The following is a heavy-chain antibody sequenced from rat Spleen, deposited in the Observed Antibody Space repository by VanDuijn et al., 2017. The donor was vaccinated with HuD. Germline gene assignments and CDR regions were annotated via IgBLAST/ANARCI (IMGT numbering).Heavy chain of an antibody. Sequence: EVHLVESGGGLVQPGRSLKLSCAASGFTFSNYAMAWVRQTPTKGLEWVASISTGGGKTYYRDSVKGRFTISRDNAKNTQYLQMGSLRSEDTATYYCARHAYYDGFYHWFFDFWGPGTMVTVSS. CDR1: GFTFSNYA. J-gene: IGHJ1*01. CDR2: ISTGGGKT. V-gene: IGHV5S14*01. CDR3: ARHAYYDGFYHWFFDF. D-gene: IGHD1-12*03.